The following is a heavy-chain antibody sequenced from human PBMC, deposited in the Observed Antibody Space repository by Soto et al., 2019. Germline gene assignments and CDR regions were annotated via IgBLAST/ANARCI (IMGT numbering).Heavy chain of an antibody. CDR3: AKDLIKGRGWYSAFDI. J-gene: IGHJ3*02. V-gene: IGHV3-23*01. CDR2: ISGSGGST. D-gene: IGHD6-19*01. CDR1: GFTFSSYA. Sequence: EVQLLESGGGLVQPGGSLRLSCAASGFTFSSYAMSWVRQAPGKGLEWVSAISGSGGSTYYADSVKGRFTISRDNSKNTLYLQMNSLKAEDTAVDYCAKDLIKGRGWYSAFDIWGQCTMVTVSS.